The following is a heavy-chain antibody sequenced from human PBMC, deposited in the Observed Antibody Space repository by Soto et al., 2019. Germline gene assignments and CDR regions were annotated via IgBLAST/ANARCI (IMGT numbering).Heavy chain of an antibody. CDR1: GDTFTSYY. CDR3: ARDARYSSGVSD. V-gene: IGHV1-3*01. D-gene: IGHD6-19*01. CDR2: INAGNGNT. Sequence: ASVKVSCKASGDTFTSYYMHWVRQAPGQRLEWMGWINAGNGNTKYSQKFQGRVTITRDTSASTAYMELSSLRSEDTAVYYCARDARYSSGVSDWGQGTLVTVSS. J-gene: IGHJ4*02.